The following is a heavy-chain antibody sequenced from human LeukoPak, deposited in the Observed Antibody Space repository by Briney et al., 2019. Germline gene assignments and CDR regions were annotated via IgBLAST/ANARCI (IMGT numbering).Heavy chain of an antibody. Sequence: SVKADCKASRLRFSSYGIGWVRQAPGQGLEWFGRIIPIFGTANYAQKFQGRVTITADESTSTAYMELSSLRSEDTAVYYCAREVVVVAATRGHWFDPWGQGTLVTVSS. J-gene: IGHJ5*02. D-gene: IGHD2-15*01. CDR1: RLRFSSYG. CDR2: IIPIFGTA. V-gene: IGHV1-69*13. CDR3: AREVVVVAATRGHWFDP.